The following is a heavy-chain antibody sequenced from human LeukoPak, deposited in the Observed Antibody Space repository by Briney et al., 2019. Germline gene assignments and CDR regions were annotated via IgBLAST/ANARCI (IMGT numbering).Heavy chain of an antibody. CDR2: IYYSGST. CDR1: GGSISSYY. CDR3: ARRCSTYDYVWGSYRFISWFDP. D-gene: IGHD3-16*02. Sequence: SETLSLTCTVSGGSISSYYWSWIRQPPGKGLEWIGYIYYSGSTNYNPSLKSRVTISVDTSRNQFSLKLSSVTAADTAVYYCARRCSTYDYVWGSYRFISWFDPWGQETLVTVSS. J-gene: IGHJ5*02. V-gene: IGHV4-59*12.